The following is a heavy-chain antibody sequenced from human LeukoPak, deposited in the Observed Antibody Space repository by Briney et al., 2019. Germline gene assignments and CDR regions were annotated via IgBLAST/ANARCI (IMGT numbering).Heavy chain of an antibody. CDR1: GFNFNNYW. J-gene: IGHJ4*02. D-gene: IGHD3-10*01. Sequence: GGSLRLSCAASGFNFNNYWMSWVRQAPGKGLEWVANIKQDGSEKYYVDSVKGRFTISRDNAKSSLYLEINSLRAEDTALYYCARFNMGFDYWGQGTLVTVSS. CDR3: ARFNMGFDY. CDR2: IKQDGSEK. V-gene: IGHV3-7*01.